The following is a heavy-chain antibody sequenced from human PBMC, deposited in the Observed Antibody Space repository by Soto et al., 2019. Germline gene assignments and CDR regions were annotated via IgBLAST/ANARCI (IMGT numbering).Heavy chain of an antibody. CDR2: INASIGTA. Sequence: SVKVSCKASGGTFSSYAISWVRQAPGQGLEWMGGINASIGTANYAQKFQGRVTITRDTSASTAYMELSSLRSEDTAVYYCARSCSSTSCSVEDYYYYMDVWGKGTTVPVS. D-gene: IGHD2-2*01. J-gene: IGHJ6*03. V-gene: IGHV1-69*05. CDR1: GGTFSSYA. CDR3: ARSCSSTSCSVEDYYYYMDV.